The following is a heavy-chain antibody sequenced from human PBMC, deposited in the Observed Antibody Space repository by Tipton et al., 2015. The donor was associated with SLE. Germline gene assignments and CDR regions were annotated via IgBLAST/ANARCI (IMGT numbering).Heavy chain of an antibody. Sequence: SLRLSCAASGFTFSSYAMSWVRQAPGKGLEWVSAISGSGGSTDYADSVKGRFTISRDNSKNTLYLQMNSLRAEDTAVYYCAKDRPSSSKAFDAFDIWGQGTMVTVSS. CDR1: GFTFSSYA. D-gene: IGHD6-13*01. CDR3: AKDRPSSSKAFDAFDI. J-gene: IGHJ3*02. V-gene: IGHV3-23*01. CDR2: ISGSGGST.